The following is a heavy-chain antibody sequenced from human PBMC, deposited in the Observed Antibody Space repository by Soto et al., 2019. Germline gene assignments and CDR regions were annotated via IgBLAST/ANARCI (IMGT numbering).Heavy chain of an antibody. CDR3: ARTLYGDNVDY. J-gene: IGHJ4*02. Sequence: XSVKVSCKASGSTFTSYDINWVRQATGQGLEWMGWXNPNSXNTGYEKKFQXXVTMTRNXXTSKDYMEMSSLRSEDTAVYYCARTLYGDNVDYWGQGTLVTVSS. CDR2: XNPNSXNT. CDR1: GSTFTSYD. D-gene: IGHD4-17*01. V-gene: IGHV1-8*01.